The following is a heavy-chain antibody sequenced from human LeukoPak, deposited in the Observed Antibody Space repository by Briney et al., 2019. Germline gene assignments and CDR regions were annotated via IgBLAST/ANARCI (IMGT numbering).Heavy chain of an antibody. CDR2: IYSGGST. D-gene: IGHD4-17*01. Sequence: PGGSLRLFFAASGFTVSNNYMSWVRQAPGKGLEWVSVIYSGGSTNYAASVKGRFTIARYNSNNTLYLQMNSLTAEDTAVYYCARGATVTAQPSWGQGTLVTVSS. J-gene: IGHJ5*02. CDR3: ARGATVTAQPS. V-gene: IGHV3-53*04. CDR1: GFTVSNNY.